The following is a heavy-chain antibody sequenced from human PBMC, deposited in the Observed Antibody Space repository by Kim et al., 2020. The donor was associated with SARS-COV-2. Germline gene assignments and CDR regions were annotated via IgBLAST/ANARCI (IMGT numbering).Heavy chain of an antibody. CDR3: AAYGYYYYGMDV. J-gene: IGHJ6*02. V-gene: IGHV3-30*03. Sequence: GGSLRLSCAASGFTFSSYGMHWVRQAPGKGLEWVAVISYDGSNKYYADSVKGRFTISRDNSKNTLYLQMNSLRAEDTAVYYCAAYGYYYYGMDVGGQGTT. CDR1: GFTFSSYG. CDR2: ISYDGSNK. D-gene: IGHD3-10*01.